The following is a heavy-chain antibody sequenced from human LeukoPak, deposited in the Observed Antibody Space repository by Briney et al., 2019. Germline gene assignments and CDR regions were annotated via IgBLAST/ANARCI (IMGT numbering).Heavy chain of an antibody. Sequence: GGSLRLSCAASGFTFSSYSMIWVRQAPGKGLEWVSSISSSSRYIYYADSVKGRFTISRDNAKNSLYLQMNSLRAEDTAVYYCARDPHDYGGNPEGYWGQGTLVTVSS. CDR2: ISSSSRYI. J-gene: IGHJ4*02. CDR3: ARDPHDYGGNPEGY. CDR1: GFTFSSYS. D-gene: IGHD4-23*01. V-gene: IGHV3-21*01.